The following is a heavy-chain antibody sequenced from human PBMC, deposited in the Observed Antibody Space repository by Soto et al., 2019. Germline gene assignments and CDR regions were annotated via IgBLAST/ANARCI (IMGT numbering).Heavy chain of an antibody. V-gene: IGHV1-69*12. CDR2: IIPIFGTA. D-gene: IGHD3-3*01. CDR1: GGTFNSYA. Sequence: QVQLVQSGAEVKKPGSSVKVSCKASGGTFNSYAISWVRQAPGQGLEWMGGIIPIFGTANYAQKFQGRVTITADESTSTAYMELSSLRSEDTAVYYCARALVPAAPTPYYDFWSGSNYGHYGMDVW. J-gene: IGHJ6*01. CDR3: ARALVPAAPTPYYDFWSGSNYGHYGMDV.